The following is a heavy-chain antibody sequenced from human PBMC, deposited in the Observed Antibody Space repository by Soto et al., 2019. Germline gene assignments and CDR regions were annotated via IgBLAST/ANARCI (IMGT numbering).Heavy chain of an antibody. Sequence: SQTLSLTCAISGDSVSSNSVTWNWIRQSPSRGLEWLGRTYYRSEWYSDYAVSVQSRVTINPDTSKNQFSLQLNSVTPEDTAVYYCVRLIGNSWLDFWGQGTLVTVSS. D-gene: IGHD1-26*01. CDR3: VRLIGNSWLDF. CDR2: TYYRSEWYS. CDR1: GDSVSSNSVT. J-gene: IGHJ5*01. V-gene: IGHV6-1*01.